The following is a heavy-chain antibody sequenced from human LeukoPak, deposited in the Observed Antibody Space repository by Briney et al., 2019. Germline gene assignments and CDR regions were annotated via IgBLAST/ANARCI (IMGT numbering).Heavy chain of an antibody. D-gene: IGHD2-15*01. V-gene: IGHV1-46*01. CDR1: GYTFTSYY. Sequence: ASSKVSCKASGYTFTSYYMHWVRQPPGQGLEWMGIINPSGGSTSYAQKFQGRVTMTRDTSTSTVYMELSSLRSEDTAVYYCARPLDRYCSGGSCGQFDYWGQGTLVTVSS. CDR2: INPSGGST. J-gene: IGHJ4*02. CDR3: ARPLDRYCSGGSCGQFDY.